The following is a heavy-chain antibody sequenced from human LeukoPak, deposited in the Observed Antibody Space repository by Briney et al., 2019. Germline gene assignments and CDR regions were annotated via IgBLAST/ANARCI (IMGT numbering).Heavy chain of an antibody. CDR2: ISAYNGNT. D-gene: IGHD4-17*01. Sequence: GASVKVSCKASGYTFTSYGISWVRQAPGQGLEWLGWISAYNGNTNYAQKLQGRVTMTTDTSTSTAYMERRSLKSDDTAVYYCARVYGDNNPGVFDIWDQGTMVTVSS. CDR3: ARVYGDNNPGVFDI. J-gene: IGHJ3*02. V-gene: IGHV1-18*01. CDR1: GYTFTSYG.